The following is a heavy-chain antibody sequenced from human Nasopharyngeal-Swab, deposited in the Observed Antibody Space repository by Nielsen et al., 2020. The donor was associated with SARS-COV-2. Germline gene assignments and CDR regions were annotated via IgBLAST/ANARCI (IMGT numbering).Heavy chain of an antibody. CDR3: ARREWDYDMTDAFDI. CDR1: GGSISSYY. CDR2: IYYSGST. V-gene: IGHV4-59*13. D-gene: IGHD3-9*01. Sequence: SETLSLTCTVSGGSISSYYWSWIRQPPGKGLEWIGYIYYSGSTNYNPSLKNRVTISVDTSKNQFSLKLSSVTAADTAVYYCARREWDYDMTDAFDIWGQGTMVTVSS. J-gene: IGHJ3*02.